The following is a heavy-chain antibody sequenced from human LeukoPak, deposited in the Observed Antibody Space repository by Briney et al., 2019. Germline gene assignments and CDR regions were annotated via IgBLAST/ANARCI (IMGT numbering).Heavy chain of an antibody. CDR2: TYFRSKWYN. CDR1: GDSVSSNSAA. J-gene: IGHJ5*02. D-gene: IGHD7-27*01. CDR3: ARGTGHQLGLGWSDP. Sequence: SQTLSLTCAISGDSVSSNSAAWNWIRQSPSRDLEWLGRTYFRSKWYNEYAISVKSRITINPDTSKNQFSLQLNSVTPEDTAVYYCARGTGHQLGLGWSDPWGQGTLVTVSS. V-gene: IGHV6-1*01.